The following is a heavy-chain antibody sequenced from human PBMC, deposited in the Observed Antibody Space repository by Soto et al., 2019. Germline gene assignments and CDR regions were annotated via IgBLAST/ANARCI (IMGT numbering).Heavy chain of an antibody. CDR1: GLTLSSHA. V-gene: IGHV3-23*01. CDR2: ITDSGAGT. J-gene: IGHJ4*02. D-gene: IGHD3-16*01. CDR3: AKAFGSGPSY. Sequence: PGGSLRLSCAASGLTLSSHAMRWVRQAPGKGLEWVSSITDSGAGTYYGDSVKGRCTISRDNSKNTLYLQMDSLRVEDTAVYYCAKAFGSGPSYWGQGTLVTVSS.